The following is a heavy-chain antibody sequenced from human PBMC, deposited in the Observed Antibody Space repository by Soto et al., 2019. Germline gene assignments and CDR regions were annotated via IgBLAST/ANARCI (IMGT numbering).Heavy chain of an antibody. D-gene: IGHD5-12*01. Sequence: ASVKVSCKASGGTFSSYAISWVRQAPGQGLEWMGGIIPIFGTANYAQKFQGRVTITADESTSTAYMELSSLRSEDTAVYYCARESDIVATRGIDYWGQGTLVTVSS. J-gene: IGHJ4*02. CDR3: ARESDIVATRGIDY. CDR2: IIPIFGTA. CDR1: GGTFSSYA. V-gene: IGHV1-69*13.